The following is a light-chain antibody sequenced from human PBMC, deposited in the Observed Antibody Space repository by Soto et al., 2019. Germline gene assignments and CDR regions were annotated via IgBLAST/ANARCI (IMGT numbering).Light chain of an antibody. J-gene: IGLJ3*02. CDR3: NSYTNIGTFWV. CDR2: EVV. V-gene: IGLV2-14*01. CDR1: SSDVGGYSH. Sequence: QSALTQPASLSGSPGQSITISCTGTSSDVGGYSHVSWYQQHPGKVPKLPIYEVVNRPSGVSNRFSGSKSGNTASLTISGLQAEDEADYYCNSYTNIGTFWVFGGGTKLTVL.